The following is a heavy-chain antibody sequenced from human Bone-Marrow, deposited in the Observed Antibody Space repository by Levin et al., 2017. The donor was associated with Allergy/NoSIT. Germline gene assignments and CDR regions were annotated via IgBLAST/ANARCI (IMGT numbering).Heavy chain of an antibody. V-gene: IGHV4-59*01. J-gene: IGHJ4*02. CDR2: MDYTGHT. CDR1: GGSISSDY. Sequence: SETLSLTCTVSGGSISSDYWNWIRQPPGKGLEWIGYMDYTGHTNYNPSLKSRVTISGDTSKNQFSLRLSSVTAAEAAVYYCARRDGDNSWYYFEQWGQGTLVTVSS. D-gene: IGHD6-13*01. CDR3: ARRDGDNSWYYFEQ.